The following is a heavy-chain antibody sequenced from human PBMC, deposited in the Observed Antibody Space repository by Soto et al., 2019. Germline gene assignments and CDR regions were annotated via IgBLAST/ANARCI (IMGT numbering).Heavy chain of an antibody. CDR2: VENSGST. D-gene: IGHD2-21*01. CDR3: ARERGDSHWIDP. CDR1: GGSVSSESYY. Sequence: SETLSLTCSVSGGSVSSESYYWSWIRQTPGKGLEWIGNVENSGSTKYNPSLKSRVTISVDTSKDQFSLKLSSVTGADTAVYYCARERGDSHWIDPWGQGTLVTVSS. J-gene: IGHJ5*02. V-gene: IGHV4-61*01.